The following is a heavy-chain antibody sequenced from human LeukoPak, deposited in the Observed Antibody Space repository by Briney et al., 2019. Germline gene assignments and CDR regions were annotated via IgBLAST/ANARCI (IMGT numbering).Heavy chain of an antibody. CDR3: ARVITIFGVDGGWFDP. D-gene: IGHD3-3*01. J-gene: IGHJ5*02. Sequence: GGSLRLSCAASGFTFSSYWMSWVRQAPGKGLEWVANIKQDGSEKYYVDSVKGRFTISRDNAKNSLYLQMNSLRAEDTAVYYCARVITIFGVDGGWFDPWGQGTLVTVFS. CDR1: GFTFSSYW. CDR2: IKQDGSEK. V-gene: IGHV3-7*01.